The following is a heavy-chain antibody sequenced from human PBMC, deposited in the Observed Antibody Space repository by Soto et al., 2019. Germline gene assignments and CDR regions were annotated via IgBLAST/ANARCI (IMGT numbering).Heavy chain of an antibody. CDR2: IKRTREGGAT. Sequence: EVQLVESGGGLVKRGGSLRLSCVASGFIFSDAWMNWVRQAPGKGLEWVGRIKRTREGGATDYAAPVKGRFTISRDDSKDTLYLQMNSLKTVDTAVYYCSTERHSYRGSFSAFEYWGQGTLVPVSS. CDR1: GFIFSDAW. D-gene: IGHD1-26*01. V-gene: IGHV3-15*07. CDR3: STERHSYRGSFSAFEY. J-gene: IGHJ4*02.